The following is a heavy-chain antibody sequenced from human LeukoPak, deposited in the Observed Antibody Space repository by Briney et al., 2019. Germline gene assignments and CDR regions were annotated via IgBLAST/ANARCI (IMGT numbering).Heavy chain of an antibody. V-gene: IGHV3-30*18. D-gene: IGHD3-10*01. CDR2: ISYDGSSK. CDR1: GFMFSNYG. CDR3: AKDLRRRYYFGSGSRGGTFDI. J-gene: IGHJ3*02. Sequence: PGRSLRLSCAASGFMFSNYGMQWVRQAPGKGLEWVAVISYDGSSKYYADSEKGRFTISRDNSKNTLYLQMNSLRAEDTAVYYCAKDLRRRYYFGSGSRGGTFDIWGQGTMVTVSS.